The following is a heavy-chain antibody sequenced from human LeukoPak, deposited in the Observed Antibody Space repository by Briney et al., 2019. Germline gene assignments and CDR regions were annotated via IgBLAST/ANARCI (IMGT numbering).Heavy chain of an antibody. Sequence: SETLSLTCAVYGGSFSGYYWSWIRQPPGKGLEWIGEINHSRSTIYYPSLKSRVTISVDTSKNQFSLKLTSVTAADTAVYYYARGPFITCGGPDRWAYWGQGALVTVSS. V-gene: IGHV4-34*01. CDR2: INHSRST. D-gene: IGHD3-16*01. CDR1: GGSFSGYY. CDR3: ARGPFITCGGPDRWAY. J-gene: IGHJ4*02.